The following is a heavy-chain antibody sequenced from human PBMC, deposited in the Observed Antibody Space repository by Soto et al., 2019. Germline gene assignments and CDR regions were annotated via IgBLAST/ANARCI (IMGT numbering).Heavy chain of an antibody. J-gene: IGHJ4*02. CDR2: IYHSGNT. CDR1: GGSITTGGSY. Sequence: SETLSLTCTVSGGSITTGGSYWSWIRQHPGKGLEWIGNIYHSGNTYYNPSLKSRLTISVDTSKNHFSLMVDSVTAADTAVYYCARARFQVLYGKPYFDSWGQGTLVTV. V-gene: IGHV4-31*03. CDR3: ARARFQVLYGKPYFDS. D-gene: IGHD2-2*02.